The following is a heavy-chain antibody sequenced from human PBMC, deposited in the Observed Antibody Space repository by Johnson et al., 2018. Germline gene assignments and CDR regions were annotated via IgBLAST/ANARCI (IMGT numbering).Heavy chain of an antibody. CDR2: IYSGGST. CDR3: ARARSGGRSTMIVESNAFDI. V-gene: IGHV3-66*02. D-gene: IGHD3-22*01. Sequence: EVQLLESGGGLVQPGGSLRLSCAASGFTVSSNYMSWVRQAPGKGLEWVSVIYSGGSTYYADAVKGRSTISSANSKNTLYLQMDSLRAEDTAVYYCARARSGGRSTMIVESNAFDIWGQGTMVTVSS. J-gene: IGHJ3*02. CDR1: GFTVSSNY.